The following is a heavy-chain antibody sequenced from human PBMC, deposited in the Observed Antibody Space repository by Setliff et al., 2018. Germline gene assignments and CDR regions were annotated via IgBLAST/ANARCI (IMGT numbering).Heavy chain of an antibody. D-gene: IGHD3-16*01. J-gene: IGHJ6*02. V-gene: IGHV4-59*01. CDR1: GGSISPYF. CDR2: IYHNGNT. Sequence: TLSLTCTVSGGSISPYFWSRIRQPPGKGLEWIGYIYHNGNTNFNPSLKTRVTMSVDTSKNQFALNLKAVTAADTAVYYCARDRTAYTYGLDVWGQGTTVTVSS. CDR3: ARDRTAYTYGLDV.